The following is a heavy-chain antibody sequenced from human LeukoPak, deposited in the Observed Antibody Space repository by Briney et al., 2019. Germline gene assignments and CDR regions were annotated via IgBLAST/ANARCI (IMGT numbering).Heavy chain of an antibody. D-gene: IGHD3-10*02. Sequence: SGGSLRLSCTVSGFIVSINSMNWVRQAPGKGLEWVSYISSSGSTIYYADSVKGRFTISRDNAKNSLYLQMNSLRAEDTAVYYCAELGITMIGGVWGKGTTVTISS. CDR1: GFIVSINS. V-gene: IGHV3-48*04. J-gene: IGHJ6*04. CDR2: ISSSGSTI. CDR3: AELGITMIGGV.